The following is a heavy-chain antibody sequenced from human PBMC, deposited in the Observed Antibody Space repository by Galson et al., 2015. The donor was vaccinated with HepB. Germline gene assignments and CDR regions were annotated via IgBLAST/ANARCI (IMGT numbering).Heavy chain of an antibody. CDR2: IIPIFGTA. Sequence: SVKVSCKASGGTFSSYAISWVRQAPGQGLEWMGGIIPIFGTANYAQKFQGRVTITADESTSTAYMELSSLRSEDTAVYYCARLTGRASRYFDYWGQGTLVTVSS. CDR1: GGTFSSYA. D-gene: IGHD1-20*01. J-gene: IGHJ4*02. CDR3: ARLTGRASRYFDY. V-gene: IGHV1-69*13.